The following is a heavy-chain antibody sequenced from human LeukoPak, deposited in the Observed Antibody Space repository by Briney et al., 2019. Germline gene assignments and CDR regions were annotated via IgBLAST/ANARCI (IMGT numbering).Heavy chain of an antibody. Sequence: GRSLRLSCAASGFTFSSYAMHWVRQAPGKGLEWVAVISYDGSNKYYADSVKGRFTISRDNSKNTLYLQMNSLRAEDTAVYYCAKAAAAAGPPYNWFDPWAREPWSPSPQ. CDR1: GFTFSSYA. CDR3: AKAAAAAGPPYNWFDP. V-gene: IGHV3-30*04. J-gene: IGHJ5*02. D-gene: IGHD6-13*01. CDR2: ISYDGSNK.